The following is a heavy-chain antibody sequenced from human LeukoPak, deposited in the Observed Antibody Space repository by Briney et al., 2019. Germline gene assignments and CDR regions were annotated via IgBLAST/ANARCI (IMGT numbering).Heavy chain of an antibody. J-gene: IGHJ5*02. Sequence: PGGSLRLSCAASGFTFSSYGMHWVRQAPGKGLEWVAVIWYDGSNKYYADSVKGRFTISRDNSKNTLYLQMNSLRAEDTAVYYCARGLRVYDSSGYQKSPRFDPWGQGTLVTVSS. D-gene: IGHD3-22*01. CDR1: GFTFSSYG. CDR3: ARGLRVYDSSGYQKSPRFDP. V-gene: IGHV3-33*01. CDR2: IWYDGSNK.